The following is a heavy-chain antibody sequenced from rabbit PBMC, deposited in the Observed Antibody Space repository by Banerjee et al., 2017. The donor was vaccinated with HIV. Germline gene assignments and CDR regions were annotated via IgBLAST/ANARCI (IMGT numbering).Heavy chain of an antibody. Sequence: QEQLVESGGGLVKPGASLTLTCTASGFSFSSYYNMCWVRQAPGKGLEWIACIYCGDGSTYYASWVNGRFTISKTSSTTVTLQMTSLTAADTATYFCARDLAGGNGDMKLWGPGTLVTVS. D-gene: IGHD4-2*01. CDR3: ARDLAGGNGDMKL. CDR2: IYCGDGST. J-gene: IGHJ4*01. CDR1: GFSFSSYYN. V-gene: IGHV1S45*01.